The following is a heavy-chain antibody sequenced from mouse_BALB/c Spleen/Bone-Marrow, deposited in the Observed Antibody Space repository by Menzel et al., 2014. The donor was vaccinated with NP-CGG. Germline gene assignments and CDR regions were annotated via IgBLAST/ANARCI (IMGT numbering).Heavy chain of an antibody. J-gene: IGHJ4*01. V-gene: IGHV3-1*02. CDR3: ARSLDEGYAMDY. Sequence: EVKLMESGPDLVKPSQSLSLTCTVTGYSITSGYSWHWIRQFPGDKLEWMGYIHYSGTTNYNPSLKSRVSITRDTSKNQLFLQLNSVTTEDTATYYCARSLDEGYAMDYWGQGTSVTVSS. CDR1: GYSITSGYS. CDR2: IHYSGTT. D-gene: IGHD2-10*02.